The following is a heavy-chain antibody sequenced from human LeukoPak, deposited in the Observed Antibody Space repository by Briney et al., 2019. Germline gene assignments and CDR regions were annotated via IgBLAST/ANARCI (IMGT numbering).Heavy chain of an antibody. Sequence: ASVKVSCKASGYTFTSFGISWVRQAPGQGLEWMGWISADNGNTNYAQKFQGRVTMTTGTSTSTAYMELRSLRSDETAVYYCARDHMVRGVIVAFDIWGQGTMVTVSS. CDR1: GYTFTSFG. CDR2: ISADNGNT. CDR3: ARDHMVRGVIVAFDI. V-gene: IGHV1-18*01. J-gene: IGHJ3*02. D-gene: IGHD3-10*01.